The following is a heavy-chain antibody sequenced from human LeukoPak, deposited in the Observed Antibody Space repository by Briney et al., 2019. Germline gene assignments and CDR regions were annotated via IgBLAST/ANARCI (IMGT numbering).Heavy chain of an antibody. CDR1: GFTVITND. CDR2: LYSDGNT. Sequence: GGSLRLSCAASGFTVITNDMTWVRRAPGKGLEWVSVLYSDGNTKYADSVQGRFTISRDNSKNTLYLEMNSLSPDDTAGYYCARGVEPLAANTLAYWGQGTLVTVSS. CDR3: ARGVEPLAANTLAY. D-gene: IGHD1-14*01. V-gene: IGHV3-53*01. J-gene: IGHJ4*02.